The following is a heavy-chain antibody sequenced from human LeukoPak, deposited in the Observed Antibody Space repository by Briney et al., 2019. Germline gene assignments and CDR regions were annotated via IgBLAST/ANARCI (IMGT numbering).Heavy chain of an antibody. CDR1: GYTLTAVS. J-gene: IGHJ4*02. Sequence: GASVNASSKPSGYTLTAVSMHCVRQAPGQGLEWMGIINPSGGGTNYAQEFQGRVTMTRDTSTSTVYMDLNNLRSDDTPVYYCARRTLRNYGAYLDHIDNWGQGTLVTVSS. D-gene: IGHD4-17*01. CDR3: ARRTLRNYGAYLDHIDN. CDR2: INPSGGGT. V-gene: IGHV1-46*01.